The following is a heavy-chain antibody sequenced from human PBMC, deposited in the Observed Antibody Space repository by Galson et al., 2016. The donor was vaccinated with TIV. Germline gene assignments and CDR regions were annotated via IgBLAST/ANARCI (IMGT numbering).Heavy chain of an antibody. Sequence: SLRLSCAASGFSFRNYVMSWVRLAPGKGLEWVSSLSLSGAYTYYADSVKGRFTISRDNAKYTLFLQLNSLRAGDTAIYYCAKVGKSGDYSWCAFDVWGQGTVVTVSS. J-gene: IGHJ3*01. V-gene: IGHV3-23*01. CDR1: GFSFRNYV. CDR2: LSLSGAYT. CDR3: AKVGKSGDYSWCAFDV. D-gene: IGHD2-8*02.